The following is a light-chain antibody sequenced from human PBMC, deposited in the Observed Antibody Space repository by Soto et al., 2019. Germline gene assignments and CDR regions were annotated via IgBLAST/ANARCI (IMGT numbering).Light chain of an antibody. CDR2: GAS. Sequence: EIVLTQSPGTLSLSPGERATLSCRASQSVSSSYLAWYQQKPGQAPRLLIYGASSRDTGIPERFSGSGFGTNFPPTISSLELEVFAVYYCQQYGSSLWPFGQGTKVEIK. J-gene: IGKJ1*01. V-gene: IGKV3-20*01. CDR1: QSVSSSY. CDR3: QQYGSSLWP.